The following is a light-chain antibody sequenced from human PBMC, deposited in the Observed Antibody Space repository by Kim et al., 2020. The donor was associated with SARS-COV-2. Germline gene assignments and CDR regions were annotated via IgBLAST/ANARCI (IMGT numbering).Light chain of an antibody. Sequence: QSVLTQTSSVSVAPGQRVTISCTGTSSNLGAYYDVNWYQQVPGTAPKLIIYKNNNRPSGVPDRFSGSKSDTAASLDITGLQVEDEADYYCQSYDSILSSVIFGGGTQLTVL. CDR3: QSYDSILSSVI. CDR1: SSNLGAYYD. J-gene: IGLJ2*01. CDR2: KNN. V-gene: IGLV1-40*01.